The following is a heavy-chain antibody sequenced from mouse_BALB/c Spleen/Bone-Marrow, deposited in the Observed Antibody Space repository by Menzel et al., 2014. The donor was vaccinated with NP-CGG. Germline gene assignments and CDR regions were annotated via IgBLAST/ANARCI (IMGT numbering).Heavy chain of an antibody. CDR3: SRSGYGNNYDF. V-gene: IGHV1-80*01. D-gene: IGHD1-1*01. Sequence: VQLKESGAELVRPGSSVKISCKAYGYAFSSYWMIWVKQRPGQGLEWIGQIYPGDGDTNYNGKFKGKATLTVDKSSSTAYMQLSSLTSEDTAVYFFSRSGYGNNYDFWGQGTTLTGSS. J-gene: IGHJ2*01. CDR2: IYPGDGDT. CDR1: GYAFSSYW.